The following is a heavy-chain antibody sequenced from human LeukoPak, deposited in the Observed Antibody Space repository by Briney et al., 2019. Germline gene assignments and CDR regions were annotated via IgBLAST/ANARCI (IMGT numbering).Heavy chain of an antibody. CDR3: ARDLKEQQLVRRMDV. J-gene: IGHJ6*02. V-gene: IGHV4-4*02. CDR2: IYHSGST. Sequence: SETLSLTCAVSGGSISSSNWWSWVRQPPGKGLEWIGEIYHSGSTNYNPSLKSRVTISVDKSKNQFSLKLSSVTAADTAVYYCARDLKEQQLVRRMDVWGQGTTVTVSS. CDR1: GGSISSSNW. D-gene: IGHD6-13*01.